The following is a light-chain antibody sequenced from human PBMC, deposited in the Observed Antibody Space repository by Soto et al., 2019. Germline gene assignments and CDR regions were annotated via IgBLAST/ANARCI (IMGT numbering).Light chain of an antibody. CDR1: QSVSSN. CDR2: GAS. CDR3: EHYTTLPSS. V-gene: IGKV3-15*01. Sequence: ATRTVPQEERATLSCRASQSVSSNFAWYQQRPGQAPRLLFYGASIRATAVPARFTASGSGTEFTLTIISLQSEDCTVYNSEHYTTLPSSFAQGTKPAIK. J-gene: IGKJ2*04.